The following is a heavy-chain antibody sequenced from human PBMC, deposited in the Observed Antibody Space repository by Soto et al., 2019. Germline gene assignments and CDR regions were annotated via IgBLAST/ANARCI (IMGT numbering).Heavy chain of an antibody. D-gene: IGHD6-13*01. CDR2: INHSGST. Sequence: SETLSLTCAVYGGCFSGYYGTGIRQHPGKGLEWIGEINHSGSTNYNPSLKSRVTISVDTSKNQFSLKLSSVTAADTAVYYCARGSSSWFLIGGVWFDPWGQGTLVTVSS. V-gene: IGHV4-34*01. CDR1: GGCFSGYY. J-gene: IGHJ5*02. CDR3: ARGSSSWFLIGGVWFDP.